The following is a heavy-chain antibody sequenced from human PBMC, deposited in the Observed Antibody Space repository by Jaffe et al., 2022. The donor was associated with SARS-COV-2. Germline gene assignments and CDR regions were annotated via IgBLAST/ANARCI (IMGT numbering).Heavy chain of an antibody. V-gene: IGHV3-7*03. CDR1: GFSFSSYW. CDR2: IKHDGGER. J-gene: IGHJ6*02. CDR3: ARDAPFSCGDGSCWVGYFHYGLDV. Sequence: EVQLVESGGGLVQPGGSLRLSCTASGFSFSSYWMSWVRQAPGKGLEWVANIKHDGGERNYVDSVKGRFTISRDSAKNSLFIQMNSLRAEDTAVYYCARDAPFSCGDGSCWVGYFHYGLDVWGQGTTVTVSS. D-gene: IGHD2-15*01.